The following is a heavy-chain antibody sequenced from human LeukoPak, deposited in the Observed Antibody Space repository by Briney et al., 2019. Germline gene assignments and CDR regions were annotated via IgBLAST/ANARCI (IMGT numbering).Heavy chain of an antibody. D-gene: IGHD6-13*01. CDR3: ARGVGSSWYGD. V-gene: IGHV4-30-4*01. CDR2: IYYSGST. Sequence: SQTLSLTCTVSGGSISSGDYYWGWIRQPPGKGLEWIGYIYYSGSTYYNPSLKSRLTISVDTSKNQFSLKLSSVTAADTAVYFCARGVGSSWYGDWGQGTLVTVSS. CDR1: GGSISSGDYY. J-gene: IGHJ4*02.